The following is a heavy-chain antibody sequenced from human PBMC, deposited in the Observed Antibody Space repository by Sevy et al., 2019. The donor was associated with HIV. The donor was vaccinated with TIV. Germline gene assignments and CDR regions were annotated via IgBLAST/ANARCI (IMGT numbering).Heavy chain of an antibody. Sequence: GGSLRLSCVVSGLTSRTYWMHWVRRAPGKGLEWVASINPDGGENYYVTSVKGRFTLSRDNPKNSLYLQMTSLRAEDTAAYYCARGTYYYDSGFYYPFDYWGQGTLVTVSS. D-gene: IGHD3-10*01. J-gene: IGHJ4*02. CDR1: GLTSRTYW. CDR3: ARGTYYYDSGFYYPFDY. CDR2: INPDGGEN. V-gene: IGHV3-7*04.